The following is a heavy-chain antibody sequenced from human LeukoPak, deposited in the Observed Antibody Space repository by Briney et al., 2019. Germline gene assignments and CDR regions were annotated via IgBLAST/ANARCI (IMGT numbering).Heavy chain of an antibody. CDR1: GYIFTTYG. D-gene: IGHD6-19*01. CDR3: ARNSHGYSSGWLQFNFDY. J-gene: IGHJ4*02. Sequence: ASVKVSCKASGYIFTTYGVSWVRQAPGQGLEWKGWINTYNGNTNYAQKLQGRVTMTTDTSTSTAYMELRSLRSDDTAVYYCARNSHGYSSGWLQFNFDYWGQGTLVTVSS. CDR2: INTYNGNT. V-gene: IGHV1-18*01.